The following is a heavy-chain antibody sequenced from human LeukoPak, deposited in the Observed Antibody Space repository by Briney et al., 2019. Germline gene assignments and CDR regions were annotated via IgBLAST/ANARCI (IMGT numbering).Heavy chain of an antibody. CDR1: GYTFTDYY. J-gene: IGHJ4*02. Sequence: ASVKVSCKASGYTFTDYYMHWVRQAPGQGLEWMGWINPNSGGTNYAQKFQGRVTMTRDTSISTAYMELSRLRTDDTAVYYCARVYGDHYGSGVIDYWGQGTLVTISS. V-gene: IGHV1-2*02. CDR2: INPNSGGT. D-gene: IGHD3-10*01. CDR3: ARVYGDHYGSGVIDY.